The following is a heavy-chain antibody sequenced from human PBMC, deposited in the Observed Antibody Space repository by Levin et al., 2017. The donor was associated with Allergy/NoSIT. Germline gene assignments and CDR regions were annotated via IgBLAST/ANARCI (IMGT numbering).Heavy chain of an antibody. D-gene: IGHD2-15*01. CDR2: LPSPGNT. J-gene: IGHJ4*02. CDR1: CVSISLCNYY. CDR3: ARILLEDAGIYGY. V-gene: IGHV4-39*07. Sequence: SAPLSLPFICSCVSISLCNYYCAWIRQSPFPFLAWLGRLPSPGNTYYNPSLKSRVTISLDTSKNQFSLKLSSLTAADTAIYYCARILLEDAGIYGYWGQGIQVTVSS.